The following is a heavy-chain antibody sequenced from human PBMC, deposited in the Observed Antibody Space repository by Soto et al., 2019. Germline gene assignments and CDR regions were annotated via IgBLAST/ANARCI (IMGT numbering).Heavy chain of an antibody. V-gene: IGHV1-2*02. CDR3: VRAQSRQLLLAWFDA. D-gene: IGHD2-2*01. CDR1: GYTFIAHF. J-gene: IGHJ5*02. Sequence: QVQLVQSGAEVKKPGASVTVSCEASGYTFIAHFIHWVRQAPGQGLEWMGWIYPDTGGTNYAQKFRDRVTMTRDTSGSTAYMEVNGLKSDDTAVYYCVRAQSRQLLLAWFDAWGQGTLVTVSS. CDR2: IYPDTGGT.